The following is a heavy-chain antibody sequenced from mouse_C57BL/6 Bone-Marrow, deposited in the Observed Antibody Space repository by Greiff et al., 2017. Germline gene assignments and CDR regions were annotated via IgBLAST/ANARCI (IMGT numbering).Heavy chain of an antibody. Sequence: EVQLVESGGGLVKPGGSLKLSCAASGFTFSSYAMSWVRQTPEKRLEWVATISDGGSYTYYPDNVKGRFTISRDNAKNNLYLQMSHLTSEDTAMYCGARDYYSNRPFDYWGQGTTLTVSS. V-gene: IGHV5-4*01. CDR2: ISDGGSYT. D-gene: IGHD2-5*01. CDR1: GFTFSSYA. J-gene: IGHJ2*01. CDR3: ARDYYSNRPFDY.